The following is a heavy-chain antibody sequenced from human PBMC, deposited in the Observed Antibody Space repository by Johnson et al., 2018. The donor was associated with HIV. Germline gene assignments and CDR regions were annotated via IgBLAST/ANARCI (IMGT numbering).Heavy chain of an antibody. J-gene: IGHJ3*02. V-gene: IGHV3-30*18. CDR1: GFTFSSYG. Sequence: VQLVESGGGVVQPGRSLRLSCAASGFTFSSYGMHWVRQAPGKGLEWVAVISYDGSNKYYADSVKGRFTISRDNSKNTLYLQMNSLRAEDTAVYYCAKDETPMKRAFDSWGQGTMVTVSS. CDR3: AKDETPMKRAFDS. CDR2: ISYDGSNK.